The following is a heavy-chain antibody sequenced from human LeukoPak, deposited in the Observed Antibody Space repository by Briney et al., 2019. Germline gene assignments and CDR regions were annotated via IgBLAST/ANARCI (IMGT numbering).Heavy chain of an antibody. CDR2: IYYSGST. J-gene: IGHJ6*02. D-gene: IGHD2-2*01. CDR1: GGSISSYY. CDR3: ARENPAAMPSRYYYYGMDV. Sequence: KTSETLSLTCTVSGGSISSYYWSWIRQPPGKGLEWIGYIYYSGSTNYNPSLKSRVTISVDTSKNQFSLKLSSVTAADTAVYYCARENPAAMPSRYYYYGMDVWGQGTTVTVSS. V-gene: IGHV4-59*12.